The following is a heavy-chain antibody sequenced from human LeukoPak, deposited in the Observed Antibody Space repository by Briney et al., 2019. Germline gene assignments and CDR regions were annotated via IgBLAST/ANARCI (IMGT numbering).Heavy chain of an antibody. J-gene: IGHJ4*02. CDR2: IKQDGSEK. Sequence: GGSLRLSCAASGFTFSSYWMSWVRQAPGKGLEWVANIKQDGSEKYYVDSVKGRFTISRDNAKNSLYLQMNSLRAEDTAVYYCARDPYGAADPRDYWGQGTLVTVSS. CDR1: GFTFSSYW. D-gene: IGHD6-13*01. V-gene: IGHV3-7*03. CDR3: ARDPYGAADPRDY.